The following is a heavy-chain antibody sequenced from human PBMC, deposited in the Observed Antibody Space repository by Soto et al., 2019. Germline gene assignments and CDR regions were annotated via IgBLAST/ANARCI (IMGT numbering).Heavy chain of an antibody. J-gene: IGHJ4*02. CDR2: IYYSGST. Sequence: TLSLTCTVSGGSISSGGYYWSWIRQHPGKGLEWIGYIYYSGSTYYNPSLKSRVTISVDTSKNQFSLKLGSVTAADTAVYFCERHSIWLLLSDYWGQGTLVTVSS. CDR3: ERHSIWLLLSDY. V-gene: IGHV4-31*03. D-gene: IGHD3-22*01. CDR1: GGSISSGGYY.